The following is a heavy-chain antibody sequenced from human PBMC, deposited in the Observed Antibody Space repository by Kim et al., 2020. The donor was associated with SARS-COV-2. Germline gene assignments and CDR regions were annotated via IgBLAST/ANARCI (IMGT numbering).Heavy chain of an antibody. D-gene: IGHD3-10*01. CDR3: AKADYFYYGSGSYYY. Sequence: GKGRFTTSSANSKNTLYLQMNSLRAEDTAVYYCAKADYFYYGSGSYYYWGQGTLVTVSS. J-gene: IGHJ4*02. V-gene: IGHV3-23*01.